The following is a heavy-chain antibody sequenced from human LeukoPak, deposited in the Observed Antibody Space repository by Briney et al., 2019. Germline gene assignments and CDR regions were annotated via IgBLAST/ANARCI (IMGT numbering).Heavy chain of an antibody. D-gene: IGHD3-3*01. J-gene: IGHJ4*02. CDR3: AGGQTLDWLSNYFDS. CDR2: IYYGANT. CDR1: GVSIISILYY. V-gene: IGHV4-39*01. Sequence: SETLSLTCSVSGVSIISILYYWGWVRQPPGKGLEWVGSIYYGANTYYSPALKSRVTISVDTSKNQLSLKLRSMTAANTALYFCAGGQTLDWLSNYFDSWGQGSLVIVSS.